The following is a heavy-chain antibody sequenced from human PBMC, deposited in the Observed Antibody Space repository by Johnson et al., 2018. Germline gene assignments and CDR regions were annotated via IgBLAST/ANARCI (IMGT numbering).Heavy chain of an antibody. CDR1: GFTFSSYG. CDR2: IWFDGTNK. V-gene: IGHV3-33*01. D-gene: IGHD5-24*01. Sequence: QVQLVQSGGGVVQPGRSLRLACAASGFTFSSYGMHWVRQAPGKGLEWVALIWFDGTNKYYADSVKGRFTISRDNSKNTLYLQIKRLRAEETAVYYCARDWEEMATITRYFQHWGQGTLVTVSS. J-gene: IGHJ1*01. CDR3: ARDWEEMATITRYFQH.